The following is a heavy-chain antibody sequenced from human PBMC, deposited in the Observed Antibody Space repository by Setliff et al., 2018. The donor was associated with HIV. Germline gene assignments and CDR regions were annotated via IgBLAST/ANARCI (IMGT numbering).Heavy chain of an antibody. CDR2: ISGSGATT. J-gene: IGHJ6*03. V-gene: IGHV3-23*01. D-gene: IGHD6-13*01. CDR1: EFTFNIYA. Sequence: GGSLRLSCAASEFTFNIYAMSWVRQAPGKGLEWVSGISGSGATTNYADSVKGRFTISRDNSKNKLYLQMSTLRAEDTAVYYCAKTTPSSIRSPYYYYMDVWGKGTTVTVSS. CDR3: AKTTPSSIRSPYYYYMDV.